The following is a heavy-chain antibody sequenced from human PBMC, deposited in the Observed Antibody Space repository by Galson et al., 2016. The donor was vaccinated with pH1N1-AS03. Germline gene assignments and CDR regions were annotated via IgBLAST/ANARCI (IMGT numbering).Heavy chain of an antibody. D-gene: IGHD1-26*01. Sequence: SCKASGYTFTSYVMHWVRQAPGQRLEWMGWINAGNGNTTYSQSFQGRVTITRDTSASKAYMELSSLRSEDTAVYYCARGRGSYGMDVWGQGTTVTVSS. CDR1: GYTFTSYV. CDR2: INAGNGNT. V-gene: IGHV1-3*01. J-gene: IGHJ6*02. CDR3: ARGRGSYGMDV.